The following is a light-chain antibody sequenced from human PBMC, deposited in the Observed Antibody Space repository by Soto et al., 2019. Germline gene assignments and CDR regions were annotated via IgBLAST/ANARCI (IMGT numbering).Light chain of an antibody. V-gene: IGKV4-1*01. CDR3: QQYHTTPWT. J-gene: IGKJ1*01. Sequence: DIVMTQSPDSLAVSLGERATINCKSSQSVLYSSNNKNYFGWYQQKPGQPPKLLIYWACTRESGVPDRVSGSGSGTDFTLTISSLQAEDVAVYYCQQYHTTPWTFGQGTKVEIK. CDR2: WAC. CDR1: QSVLYSSNNKNY.